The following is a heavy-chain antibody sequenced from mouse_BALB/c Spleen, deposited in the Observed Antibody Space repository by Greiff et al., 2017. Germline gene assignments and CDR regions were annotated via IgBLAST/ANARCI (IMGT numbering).Heavy chain of an antibody. V-gene: IGHV1-9*01. CDR3: ARSIYYDYFDY. Sequence: QVQLQQSGAELMKPGASVKISCKATGYTFSSYWIEWVKQRPGHGLEWIGEILPGSGSTNYNEKFKGKATFTADTSSNTAYMQLSSLTSEDSAVYYCARSIYYDYFDYWGQGTTLTVSS. CDR1: GYTFSSYW. D-gene: IGHD2-4*01. CDR2: ILPGSGST. J-gene: IGHJ2*01.